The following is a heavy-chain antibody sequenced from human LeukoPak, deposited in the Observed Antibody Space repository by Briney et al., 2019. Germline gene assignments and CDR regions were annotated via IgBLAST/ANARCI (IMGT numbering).Heavy chain of an antibody. V-gene: IGHV1-18*01. CDR3: AREGADGIFRPPRTEVGQDAFDI. CDR2: ISAYNGNT. J-gene: IGHJ3*02. CDR1: GYTFTSYG. Sequence: ASVKVSCKASGYTFTSYGISWVRQAPGQGLEWMGWISAYNGNTNYAQKLQGRVTMTTDTSTSTAYMELSSLRSEDTAVYYCAREGADGIFRPPRTEVGQDAFDIWGQGTMVTVSS. D-gene: IGHD4/OR15-4a*01.